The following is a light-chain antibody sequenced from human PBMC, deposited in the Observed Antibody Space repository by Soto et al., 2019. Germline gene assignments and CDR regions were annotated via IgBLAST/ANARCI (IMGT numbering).Light chain of an antibody. CDR2: EVS. V-gene: IGLV2-14*01. CDR3: SSYTGSYTYV. J-gene: IGLJ1*01. CDR1: RNDIGDYGF. Sequence: QSALTQPASVSGSPGQSITISCTGTRNDIGDYGFVSWYQQHPGKVPKLLIYEVSDRPSGISSRFSGSKSGNTASLTISGLQAEDEAHYFCSSYTGSYTYVFGSGTQLTVL.